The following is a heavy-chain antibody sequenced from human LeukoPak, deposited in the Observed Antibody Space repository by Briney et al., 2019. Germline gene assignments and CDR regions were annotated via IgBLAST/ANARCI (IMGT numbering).Heavy chain of an antibody. V-gene: IGHV3-48*01. J-gene: IGHJ4*02. Sequence: GGSLRLSCAASGFTFSSYSMNWVRQAPGKGLEWVSYISSSSSTIYYADSVKGRFTISRDNAKNSLYLQMNSLRAEDTAVYYCARDCSGYYGDYYFDYWGQGTLVTVSS. CDR2: ISSSSSTI. CDR3: ARDCSGYYGDYYFDY. CDR1: GFTFSSYS. D-gene: IGHD4-17*01.